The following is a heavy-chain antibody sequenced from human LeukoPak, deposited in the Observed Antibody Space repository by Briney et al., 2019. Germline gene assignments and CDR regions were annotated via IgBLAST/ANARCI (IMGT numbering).Heavy chain of an antibody. Sequence: PGGSLRLSCAASGFTFDDYGMSWVRQAPGKGLEWVSVISGSGGSTYCADSVKGRFTISRDNSKNTLYLQMNSLRAEDTAVYYCAKGRRYVPFGDAFDIWGQGTMVTVSS. D-gene: IGHD3-16*01. J-gene: IGHJ3*02. CDR1: GFTFDDYG. V-gene: IGHV3-23*01. CDR2: ISGSGGST. CDR3: AKGRRYVPFGDAFDI.